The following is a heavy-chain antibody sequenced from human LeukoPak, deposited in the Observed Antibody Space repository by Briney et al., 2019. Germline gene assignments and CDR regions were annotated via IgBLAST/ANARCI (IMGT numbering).Heavy chain of an antibody. Sequence: ASVKASCKASGYTFTGYYMHWVRQAPGQGLEWMGWINPNSGGTNYAQKFQGRVTMTRDTSISTAYMELSRLRSDDTAVYYCARAPKDIVVVPASWWFDPWGQGTLVTVSS. CDR3: ARAPKDIVVVPASWWFDP. CDR1: GYTFTGYY. V-gene: IGHV1-2*02. CDR2: INPNSGGT. D-gene: IGHD2-2*01. J-gene: IGHJ5*02.